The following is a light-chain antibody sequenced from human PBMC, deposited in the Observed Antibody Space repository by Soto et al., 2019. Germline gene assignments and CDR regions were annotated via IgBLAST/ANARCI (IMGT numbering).Light chain of an antibody. V-gene: IGKV1-5*01. CDR3: QQYNSYTWT. CDR2: DAS. Sequence: DIQVTQSPSTLSASVGDRVTITCRASQSISSWLAWYQQKPGKAPKLLIYDASRLESGVPSRFSGSGSGTEFTLTISSLQPDDVATYYCQQYNSYTWTFGQGTKVDIK. CDR1: QSISSW. J-gene: IGKJ1*01.